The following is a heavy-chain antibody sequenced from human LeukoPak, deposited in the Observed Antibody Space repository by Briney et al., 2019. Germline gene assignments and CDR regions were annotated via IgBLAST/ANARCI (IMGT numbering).Heavy chain of an antibody. V-gene: IGHV3-30-3*01. CDR1: GFTFSSYA. J-gene: IGHJ4*02. CDR3: ASLVYCSSTSCYPFDY. CDR2: ISYDGSNK. Sequence: GGSLRLSCAASGFTFSSYAMHWVRQAPGKGLEWVAVISYDGSNKYYADSVKGRFTISRDNSKNTLYLQMNSLRAGDTAVYYCASLVYCSSTSCYPFDYWGQGTLVTVSS. D-gene: IGHD2-2*01.